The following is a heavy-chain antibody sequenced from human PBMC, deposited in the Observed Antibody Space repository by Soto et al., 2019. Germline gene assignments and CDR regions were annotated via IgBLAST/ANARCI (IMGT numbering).Heavy chain of an antibody. J-gene: IGHJ6*02. V-gene: IGHV1-69*12. CDR2: IIPIFGSA. CDR3: SESFLGARYYYGMEV. Sequence: QVQLVQSGAEVKKPGSSVKVSCKASGGTFSSYAISWVRQAPGQGLEWMGGIIPIFGSADYAQKYQGRVTITADEYTRTASMAPSGLGSENTAVYYCSESFLGARYYYGMEVGGQGTAVTVSS. CDR1: GGTFSSYA. D-gene: IGHD3-10*01.